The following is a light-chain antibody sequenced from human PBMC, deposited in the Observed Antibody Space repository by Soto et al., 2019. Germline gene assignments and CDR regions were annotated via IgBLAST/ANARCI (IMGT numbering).Light chain of an antibody. V-gene: IGKV3-15*01. CDR1: QTVASN. J-gene: IGKJ2*01. Sequence: EIVMTQSPASLSVSPGEGATLSCRASQTVASNLAWYQQKPGQGPRLRIHGASTRATGVPARFSGSGSGTDFTLTISSLQSEDFAVYYCQQYHNWPPQYTFGQGTKLQIK. CDR2: GAS. CDR3: QQYHNWPPQYT.